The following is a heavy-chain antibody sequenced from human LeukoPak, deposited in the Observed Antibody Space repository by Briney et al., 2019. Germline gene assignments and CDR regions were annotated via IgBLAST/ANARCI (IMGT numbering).Heavy chain of an antibody. CDR2: MHSSGSA. D-gene: IGHD5-12*01. V-gene: IGHV4-59*08. Sequence: SETLSLTCTVSGGSISPYYWSWIRQPPGKGLEWIGYMHSSGSANNNPSLKSRVTISVDTSKNQLSLKLSSVTAADTAVYYCARMGGYSGYATHWGQGTLVTVSS. CDR1: GGSISPYY. CDR3: ARMGGYSGYATH. J-gene: IGHJ4*02.